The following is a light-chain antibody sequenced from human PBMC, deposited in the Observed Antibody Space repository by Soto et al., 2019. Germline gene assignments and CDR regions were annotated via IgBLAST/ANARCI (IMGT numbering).Light chain of an antibody. J-gene: IGKJ1*01. CDR1: QGISSY. Sequence: IRMTQSPSSFSASTGDRVTITCRASQGISSYLAWYQQKPGKAPKLLIYAASTLQSGVPSRFSGSGSGTDFTLTISCLQSDDFATYYCQQYNSYSFGQGTKVDI. V-gene: IGKV1-8*01. CDR3: QQYNSYS. CDR2: AAS.